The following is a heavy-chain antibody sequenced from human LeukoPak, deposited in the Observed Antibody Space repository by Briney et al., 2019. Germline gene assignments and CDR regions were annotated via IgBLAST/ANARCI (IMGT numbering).Heavy chain of an antibody. CDR2: IYTSGGT. Sequence: SETLSLTCTVSGGSISSYYWSWIRQPAGKGLEWIGRIYTSGGTNYNPSLKSRVTISVDKSKNQFSLKLSSVTAADTAVYYCARYGDRYYFDYWGQGTLVTVSS. J-gene: IGHJ4*02. CDR1: GGSISSYY. D-gene: IGHD4-17*01. CDR3: ARYGDRYYFDY. V-gene: IGHV4-4*07.